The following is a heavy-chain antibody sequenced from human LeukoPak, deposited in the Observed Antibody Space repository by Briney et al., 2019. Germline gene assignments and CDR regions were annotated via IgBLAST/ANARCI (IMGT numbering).Heavy chain of an antibody. V-gene: IGHV1-24*01. Sequence: ASVKVSCKVSGYSLTELSIHWVRQAPGKGLEWMGGFDPDDGETIYAQKFQGRVTMTEDTSADIAYLELSSLKSEDTAIYYCARIDRGGYNYPFYFGHWGQGTTVTVSS. CDR1: GYSLTELS. CDR3: ARIDRGGYNYPFYFGH. D-gene: IGHD5-24*01. CDR2: FDPDDGET. J-gene: IGHJ4*02.